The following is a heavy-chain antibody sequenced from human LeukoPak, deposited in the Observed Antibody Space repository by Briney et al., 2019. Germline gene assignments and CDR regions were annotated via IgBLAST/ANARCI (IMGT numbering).Heavy chain of an antibody. V-gene: IGHV1-69*13. CDR2: IIPIFGTA. CDR3: ARADYGSGSYGFYYYYMDV. Sequence: ASVKVSCKASGYTFTSYYMHWVRQAPGQGLEWMGGIIPIFGTANYAQKFQGRVTITADESTSTAYMELSSLRSEDTAVYYCARADYGSGSYGFYYYYMDVWGKGTTVTISS. J-gene: IGHJ6*03. D-gene: IGHD3-16*01. CDR1: GYTFTSYY.